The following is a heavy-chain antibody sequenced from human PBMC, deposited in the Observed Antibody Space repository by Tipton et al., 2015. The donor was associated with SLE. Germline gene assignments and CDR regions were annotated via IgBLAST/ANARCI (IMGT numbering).Heavy chain of an antibody. D-gene: IGHD6-19*01. CDR3: AKLYGLTGIAVYY. V-gene: IGHV3-23*01. CDR1: GFTFSSYA. Sequence: SLRLSCAASGFTFSSYAMSWVRQAPGKGLEWVSTISGSGGSTYYADSVKGRFTISRDNSKNTLYLQMNSLRAEDTAIYYCAKLYGLTGIAVYYWGQGSLVTVSS. J-gene: IGHJ4*02. CDR2: ISGSGGST.